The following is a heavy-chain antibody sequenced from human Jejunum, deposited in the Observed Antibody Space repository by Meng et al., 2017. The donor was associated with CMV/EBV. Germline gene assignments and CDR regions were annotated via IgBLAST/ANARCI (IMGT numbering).Heavy chain of an antibody. CDR1: GYTFTGYY. Sequence: QVQLVQSGAEVKKPGASVKVSCKTSGYTFTGYYIHWVRQAPGQGLEWMGRVNPYSGGTDYPQTFQGRVTITTDTSITTGYMELSSLTSDDTAIYYCASGHSSPLGYWGQGTLVTVSS. V-gene: IGHV1-2*06. D-gene: IGHD3-22*01. CDR2: VNPYSGGT. CDR3: ASGHSSPLGY. J-gene: IGHJ4*02.